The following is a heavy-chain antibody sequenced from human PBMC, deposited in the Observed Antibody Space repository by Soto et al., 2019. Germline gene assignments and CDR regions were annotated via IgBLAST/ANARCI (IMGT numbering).Heavy chain of an antibody. V-gene: IGHV3-21*01. D-gene: IGHD3-10*01. CDR3: ARSYGSGKTDV. CDR2: ISSSSSSI. Sequence: EVQLVESGGGLVKPGGSLRLSCAASGFSFSSYSMNWVRQAPGKGLEWVSSISSSSSSIYYADSAKGRFTISSDNAKNSLYLQMNNLRVEDTAVYYCARSYGSGKTDVWCQGTTVTVSS. CDR1: GFSFSSYS. J-gene: IGHJ6*02.